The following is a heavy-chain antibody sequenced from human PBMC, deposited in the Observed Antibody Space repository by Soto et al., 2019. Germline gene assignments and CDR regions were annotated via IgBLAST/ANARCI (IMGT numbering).Heavy chain of an antibody. CDR1: GFTFRTYW. J-gene: IGHJ6*02. CDR2: INLDGSEK. CDR3: ARDGSTSWYSYDYHGMDV. Sequence: EVQLVESGGGLVQPGGSLRLSCAAYGFTFRTYWLSWVRQVPGKGLEWVANINLDGSEKNYVGSVKGRFTISRDNARNSLYLQMSSLRAEDTALYYCARDGSTSWYSYDYHGMDVWGQGTTVTVSS. V-gene: IGHV3-7*05. D-gene: IGHD5-18*01.